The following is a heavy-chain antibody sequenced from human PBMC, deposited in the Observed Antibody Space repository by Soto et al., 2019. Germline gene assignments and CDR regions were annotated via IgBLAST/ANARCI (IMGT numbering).Heavy chain of an antibody. V-gene: IGHV3-74*01. Sequence: EVHLVESGGGLVQPGGSLSLSCAASGFTFSSYWMHWVRQAPGKGLVWVSRINGDGSNTNYADSVKGRFTISRDNAKNTLYLQMNSLRVDDTAVYYCARVCTGGSCYQFDSWGQGTLVTVSS. J-gene: IGHJ4*02. CDR1: GFTFSSYW. CDR3: ARVCTGGSCYQFDS. D-gene: IGHD2-15*01. CDR2: INGDGSNT.